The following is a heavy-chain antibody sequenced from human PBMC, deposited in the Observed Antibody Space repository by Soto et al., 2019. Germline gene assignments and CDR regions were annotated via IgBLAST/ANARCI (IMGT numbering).Heavy chain of an antibody. D-gene: IGHD4-17*01. CDR1: GFTFSSYG. CDR2: ISYDGSNK. CDR3: AKAVCGYGDYVYLRCDYYYGMDV. J-gene: IGHJ6*02. V-gene: IGHV3-30*18. Sequence: GGSLRLSCAASGFTFSSYGMHWVRQAPGKGLEWVAVISYDGSNKYYADSVKGRFTISRDNSKNTLYLQMNSLRAEDTAVYYCAKAVCGYGDYVYLRCDYYYGMDVWGQGTTVTVSS.